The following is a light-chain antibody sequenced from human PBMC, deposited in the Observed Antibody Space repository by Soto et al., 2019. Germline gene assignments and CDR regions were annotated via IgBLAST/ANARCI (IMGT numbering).Light chain of an antibody. CDR2: GAS. V-gene: IGKV3-20*01. CDR3: QQYGSSPPLT. J-gene: IGKJ4*01. Sequence: EIVLTPSPGTLSLSPGERATLSCRASQSVSSSYLAWYQQKPGPAPRLLIYGASSRATGIPDRFSGSGSGTYFTRTISRLEPEDFAVYYCQQYGSSPPLTFGGGTKVEIK. CDR1: QSVSSSY.